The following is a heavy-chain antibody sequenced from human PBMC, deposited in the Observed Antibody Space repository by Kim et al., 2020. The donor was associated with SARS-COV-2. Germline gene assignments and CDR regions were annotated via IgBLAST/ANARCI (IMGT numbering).Heavy chain of an antibody. CDR1: GASFSSSTYY. CDR3: ARRHSGAFDY. V-gene: IGHV4-39*01. CDR2: IYYTGSA. D-gene: IGHD1-26*01. Sequence: SETLSLTCTVSGASFSSSTYYWGWIRQPPGEGLEWIATIYYTGSAYYNPSLNSRVTISIDTSNNLFSLELNSVTAADTAVYYCARRHSGAFDYWGQGTLVTVSS. J-gene: IGHJ4*02.